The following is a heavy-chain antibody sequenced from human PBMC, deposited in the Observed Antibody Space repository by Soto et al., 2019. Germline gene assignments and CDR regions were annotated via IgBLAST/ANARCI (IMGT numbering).Heavy chain of an antibody. D-gene: IGHD2-15*01. Sequence: EVQLVESGGGLAKPGGSLTVSCAASGFTFSNVWMSWVRQAPGKGLEWIGHIKSKNVGGTTDYTAPVRGRFTISRDDAKHTVYLQLDSLKTEDTGVYYCTTYATRTFCDGGPCYSVQTNIHDSWGQGILVTVSS. CDR2: IKSKNVGGTT. J-gene: IGHJ4*02. CDR3: TTYATRTFCDGGPCYSVQTNIHDS. V-gene: IGHV3-15*01. CDR1: GFTFSNVW.